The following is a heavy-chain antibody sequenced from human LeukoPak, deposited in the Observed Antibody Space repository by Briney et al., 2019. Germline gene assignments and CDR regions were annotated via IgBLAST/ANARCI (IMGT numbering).Heavy chain of an antibody. V-gene: IGHV3-30*03. J-gene: IGHJ4*02. Sequence: AGGSLRLSCAASGFTFSGYGMHWVRQAPGKGLEGGAVISYDGSNKYYADSVKGRFTISRDNSKNTLYLQMNSLRAEDTAVYYCAIPRRDIVVVPAAIDYWGQGTLVTVSS. CDR2: ISYDGSNK. D-gene: IGHD2-2*01. CDR3: AIPRRDIVVVPAAIDY. CDR1: GFTFSGYG.